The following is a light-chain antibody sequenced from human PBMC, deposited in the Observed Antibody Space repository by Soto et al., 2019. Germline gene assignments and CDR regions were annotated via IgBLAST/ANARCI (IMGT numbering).Light chain of an antibody. CDR1: QSVSSK. Sequence: EIVMTQSPATLSVSPGERATLSCRASQSVSSKLVWYQQKPGQAPRLLIYGASTRATGIPARFSGSGSGTDFTLTISSLEPEDFAVYYCQQRSNWPPWTFGQGTKVDIK. CDR2: GAS. J-gene: IGKJ1*01. CDR3: QQRSNWPPWT. V-gene: IGKV3-11*01.